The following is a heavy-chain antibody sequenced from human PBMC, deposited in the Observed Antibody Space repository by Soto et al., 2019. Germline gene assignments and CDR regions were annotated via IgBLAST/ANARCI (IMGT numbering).Heavy chain of an antibody. J-gene: IGHJ6*02. CDR3: ARDGTQDAAMTKYGMDV. CDR2: ISSSSSYI. V-gene: IGHV3-21*01. Sequence: PGGSLRLSCAASGFTFSSYSMNWVRQAPGKGLEWVSSISSSSSYIYYADSVKGRFTISRDNAKNSLYLQMNSLRAEDTAVYYCARDGTQDAAMTKYGMDVWGQGTTVTVSS. D-gene: IGHD5-18*01. CDR1: GFTFSSYS.